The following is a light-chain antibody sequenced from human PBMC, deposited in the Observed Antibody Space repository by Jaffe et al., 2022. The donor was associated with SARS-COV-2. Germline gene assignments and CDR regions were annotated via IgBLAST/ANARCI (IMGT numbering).Light chain of an antibody. CDR1: RSDVGAYNY. V-gene: IGLV2-14*01. J-gene: IGLJ3*02. CDR3: SSYTSSSTLV. CDR2: DVS. Sequence: QSALTQPASVSGSPGQSITVSCTGSRSDVGAYNYVSWYQQHPGKAPKLMIYDVSNRPSGISNRFSGSKSGNTASLTISGLQAGDEADYYCSSYTSSSTLVFGGGTKLTVL.